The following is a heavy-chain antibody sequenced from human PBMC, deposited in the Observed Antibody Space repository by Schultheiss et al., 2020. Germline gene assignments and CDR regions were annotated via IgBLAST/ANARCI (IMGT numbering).Heavy chain of an antibody. Sequence: AETLSLTCTVSGGSISSYYWNWIRQPAGKRLEWIGRIYSNESTKYNPSLKSRVTISIDTSRNRFSLSLNSVTAADTAVFYCARHKAGHRYDPWGQGTLVTVSS. CDR2: IYSNEST. CDR3: ARHKAGHRYDP. D-gene: IGHD2-21*01. CDR1: GGSISSYY. J-gene: IGHJ5*02. V-gene: IGHV4-4*07.